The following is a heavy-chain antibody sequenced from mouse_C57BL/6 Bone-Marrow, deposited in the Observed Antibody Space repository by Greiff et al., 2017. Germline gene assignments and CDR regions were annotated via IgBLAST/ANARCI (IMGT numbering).Heavy chain of an antibody. CDR2: INPSNGGT. Sequence: QVQLQQPGTELVKPGASGYTFTSYWMHWVKQRPGQGLEWIGNINPSNGGTNYNEKFKSKATLTVDKSSSTAYMQLSSLTSEDSAVYYCARLGYYYGSSGGYWCQGTTLTVSS. D-gene: IGHD1-1*01. CDR3: ARLGYYYGSSGGY. V-gene: IGHV1-53*01. CDR1: GYTFTSYW. J-gene: IGHJ2*01.